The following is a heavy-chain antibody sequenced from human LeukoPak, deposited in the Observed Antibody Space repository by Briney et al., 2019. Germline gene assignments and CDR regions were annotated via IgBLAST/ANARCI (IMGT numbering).Heavy chain of an antibody. Sequence: GGSLRLSCAASGFTFSSYWMSWVRQTPGKGLEWVANIKQDGSEKYYVDSVKGRFTISRDNAKNSLYLQMNSLRAEDTAVYYCARGVDYYENSGTIDYWGQGTLVTVSS. D-gene: IGHD3-22*01. V-gene: IGHV3-7*01. CDR2: IKQDGSEK. CDR1: GFTFSSYW. J-gene: IGHJ4*02. CDR3: ARGVDYYENSGTIDY.